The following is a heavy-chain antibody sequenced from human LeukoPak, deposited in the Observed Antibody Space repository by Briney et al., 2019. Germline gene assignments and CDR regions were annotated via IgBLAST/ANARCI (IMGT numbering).Heavy chain of an antibody. CDR1: GFTFGDYG. CDR2: ISWNSDST. CDR3: ARDRRGITGTEWFYP. J-gene: IGHJ5*02. Sequence: PGGSLRLSCEGSGFTFGDYGMSWVRQATGKGPEWVAGISWNSDSTGYPDSVKGRFTISRDNAKNSLYLQMNSLRVEDTALYYCARDRRGITGTEWFYPWGQGTLVTLSS. D-gene: IGHD1-20*01. V-gene: IGHV3-20*04.